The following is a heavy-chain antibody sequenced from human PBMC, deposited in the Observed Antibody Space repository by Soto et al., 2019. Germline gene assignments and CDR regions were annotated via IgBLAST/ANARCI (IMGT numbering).Heavy chain of an antibody. CDR2: ISSDGSSK. D-gene: IGHD3-22*01. Sequence: GGSLRLSCAASGFTFSSYSMNWVRQAPGKGLEYVSAISSDGSSKYYADSVKGRFTISRDNSKNTLYLQMNSLRAEDTAVYYCARNLRSDSSGYYRDSSSFHYFDYWGQGTLVTVSS. CDR1: GFTFSSYS. CDR3: ARNLRSDSSGYYRDSSSFHYFDY. J-gene: IGHJ4*02. V-gene: IGHV3-64*04.